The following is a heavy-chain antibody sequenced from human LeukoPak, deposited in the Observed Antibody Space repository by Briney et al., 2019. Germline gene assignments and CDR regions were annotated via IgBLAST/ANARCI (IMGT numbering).Heavy chain of an antibody. CDR3: ARESNAQDYGYGMDV. J-gene: IGHJ6*02. V-gene: IGHV3-30*19. D-gene: IGHD4-17*01. CDR2: ISYDGSNK. CDR1: GFTFSSYG. Sequence: QTGGSLRLSCAASGFTFSSYGMHWVRQAPGKGLEWVAVISYDGSNKYYADSVKGRFTISRDNSKNTLYLQMNSLRAEDTAVYYCARESNAQDYGYGMDVWGQGTTVTVSS.